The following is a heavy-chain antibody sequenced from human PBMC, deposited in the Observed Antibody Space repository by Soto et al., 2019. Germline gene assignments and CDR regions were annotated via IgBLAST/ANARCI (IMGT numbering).Heavy chain of an antibody. Sequence: GASVKVSCKASGGSLSTNPISWVRQAPGQGREWMGGTGSGTGPGNHAQKFQGRLTVTADKSTSTVYMELTNLSSEDTAVYYCATNFGDTAMVNWYFDLWGRGTLVTVSS. CDR1: GGSLSTNP. CDR3: ATNFGDTAMVNWYFDL. J-gene: IGHJ2*01. D-gene: IGHD5-18*01. CDR2: TGSGTGPG. V-gene: IGHV1-69*06.